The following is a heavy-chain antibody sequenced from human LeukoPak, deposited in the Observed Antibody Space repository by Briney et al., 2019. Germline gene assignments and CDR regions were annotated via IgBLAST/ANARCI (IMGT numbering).Heavy chain of an antibody. CDR3: ARDPWSYRAFDI. D-gene: IGHD1-26*01. CDR2: INPSGGTT. CDR1: GYTFTSYY. Sequence: GASVKVSCKASGYTFTSYYFHWVRQAPGQGLEWMGIINPSGGTTSYAQKFQGRVTMTRDTSTSTVYMEVSSLRSEDTAVYYCARDPWSYRAFDIWGQGTMVTVSS. J-gene: IGHJ3*02. V-gene: IGHV1-46*01.